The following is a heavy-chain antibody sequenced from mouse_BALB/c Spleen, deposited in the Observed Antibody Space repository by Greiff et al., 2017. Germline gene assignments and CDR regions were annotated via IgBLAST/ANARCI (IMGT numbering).Heavy chain of an antibody. V-gene: IGHV7-3*02. J-gene: IGHJ4*01. CDR1: GFTFTDYY. CDR2: IRNRANGYTT. CDR3: TSDSRTGAMDY. Sequence: EVLLLESGGGLVQPGGSLRLSCATSGFTFTDYYMSWVRQTPGKALEWLGFIRNRANGYTTEYSASVKGRFTISRDNSQSFLYLHMSTLRAEDGATYYCTSDSRTGAMDYWGQGTSVTVSA.